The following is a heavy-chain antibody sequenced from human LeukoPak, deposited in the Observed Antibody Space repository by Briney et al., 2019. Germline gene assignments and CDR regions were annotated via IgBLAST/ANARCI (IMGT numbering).Heavy chain of an antibody. CDR3: ARLIATTGDLNFDY. V-gene: IGHV4-59*08. J-gene: IGHJ4*02. D-gene: IGHD6-13*01. Sequence: NSSETLSLTCTVSGGSISSYYWSWIRQPPGKGLEWIGYIYYSGSTNYNPSLKRRVTISVDTSKSQFSLRLSSVTAADTAVYYCARLIATTGDLNFDYWGQGALVTVSS. CDR1: GGSISSYY. CDR2: IYYSGST.